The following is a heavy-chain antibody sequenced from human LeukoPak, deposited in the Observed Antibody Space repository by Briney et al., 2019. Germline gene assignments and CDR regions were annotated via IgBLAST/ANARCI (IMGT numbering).Heavy chain of an antibody. V-gene: IGHV3-7*02. D-gene: IGHD6-19*01. Sequence: GGSLRLSCAASGFTFGSYWMSWVRQAPGKGLEWVANIKQDGSERYYVDSVKGRFTISRDNAKNSLSLEMNSLRAEDTAVYYCASGSSSDWYRGSDYRGQGTLVTVSS. CDR2: IKQDGSER. J-gene: IGHJ4*02. CDR3: ASGSSSDWYRGSDY. CDR1: GFTFGSYW.